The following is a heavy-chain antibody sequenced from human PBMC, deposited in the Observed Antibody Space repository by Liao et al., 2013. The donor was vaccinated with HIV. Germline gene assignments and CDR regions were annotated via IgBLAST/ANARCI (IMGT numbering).Heavy chain of an antibody. D-gene: IGHD3-10*01. CDR3: ASLPRGQLIHAYFHY. Sequence: QMRLQETGPGLVKSSATLSLTCTVSGVSMGGYYWTWIRQSPGKGLEFIGYMYHAGDTTYNPSLQSRVTISMDPSENQFSLKLRSVTAADTAVYYCASLPRGQLIHAYFHYWGQGTLVTVAS. CDR2: MYHAGDT. CDR1: GVSMGGYY. J-gene: IGHJ4*02. V-gene: IGHV4-59*01.